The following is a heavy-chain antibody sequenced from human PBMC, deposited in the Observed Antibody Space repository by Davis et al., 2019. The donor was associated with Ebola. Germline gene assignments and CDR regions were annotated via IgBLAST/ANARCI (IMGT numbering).Heavy chain of an antibody. CDR2: ISTSSSHI. CDR3: ARDYGDSGSWYVVGWFDP. J-gene: IGHJ5*02. D-gene: IGHD6-13*01. V-gene: IGHV3-21*01. CDR1: GFNFSSCS. Sequence: ESLKTSCAASGFNFSSCSMNWVRQAPGKGLAWVSSISTSSSHIYYADSVKGRFTISRDNAKNSLYLQMNSLRAEDTAEYYCARDYGDSGSWYVVGWFDPWGEGTLVTVSS.